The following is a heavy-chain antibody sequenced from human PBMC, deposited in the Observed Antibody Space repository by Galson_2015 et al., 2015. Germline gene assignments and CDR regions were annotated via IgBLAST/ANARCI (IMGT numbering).Heavy chain of an antibody. CDR3: ARRGGGRTGVRGVMGFDY. CDR1: GYTFTSYG. CDR2: IGAYNGNT. Sequence: SVKVSCKASGYTFTSYGISWVRQAPGQGLEWMGWIGAYNGNTNYAQKLQGRVTMTTDTSTSTAYMELRSLRSDDTAVYYCARRGGGRTGVRGVMGFDYWGQGTLVTVSS. D-gene: IGHD3-10*01. J-gene: IGHJ4*02. V-gene: IGHV1-18*01.